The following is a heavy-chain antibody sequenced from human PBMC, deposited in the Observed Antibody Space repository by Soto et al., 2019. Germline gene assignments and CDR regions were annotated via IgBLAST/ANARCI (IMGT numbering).Heavy chain of an antibody. D-gene: IGHD5-18*01. V-gene: IGHV1-69*01. J-gene: IGHJ6*02. CDR2: IIPIFGTA. Sequence: QVQLVQSGAEVKKPGSSVKVSCKASGGTFSSYAISWVRQAPGQGLEWMGGIIPIFGTANYAQKFQGRVTITADESTSTAYMELSSLGSEYTAVYYRARGDVWLQFKRYYYGMDVCGQVTTVTVSS. CDR3: ARGDVWLQFKRYYYGMDV. CDR1: GGTFSSYA.